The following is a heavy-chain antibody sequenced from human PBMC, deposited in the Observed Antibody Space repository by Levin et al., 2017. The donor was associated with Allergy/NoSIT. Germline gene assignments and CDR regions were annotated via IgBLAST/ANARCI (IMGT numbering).Heavy chain of an antibody. J-gene: IGHJ4*02. CDR1: GASISGDH. V-gene: IGHV4-59*08. D-gene: IGHD3-10*01. CDR2: FSYSGNT. CDR3: VRHVYPDGSPFDS. Sequence: PSETLSLTCSVSGASISGDHWSWVRQYPGKRLEWIGHFSYSGNTNYNPSLRSRVSISVDTSKNQFSLKLTSVTAADTAIYYCVRHVYPDGSPFDSWGLGSLVTVSS.